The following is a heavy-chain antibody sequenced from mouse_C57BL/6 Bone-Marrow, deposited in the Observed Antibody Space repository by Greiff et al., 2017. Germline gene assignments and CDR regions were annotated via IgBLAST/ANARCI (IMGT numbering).Heavy chain of an antibody. J-gene: IGHJ3*01. Sequence: DVHLVESGEGLVKPGGSLKLSCAASGFTFSSYAMSWVRQTPEKRLEWVAYISSGGDYIYYADTVKGRFTISRDNARNTLYLQMSSLKSEDTAMYYCTRAYYDYWFAYWGQGTLVSVSA. CDR2: ISSGGDYI. CDR3: TRAYYDYWFAY. CDR1: GFTFSSYA. D-gene: IGHD2-4*01. V-gene: IGHV5-9-1*02.